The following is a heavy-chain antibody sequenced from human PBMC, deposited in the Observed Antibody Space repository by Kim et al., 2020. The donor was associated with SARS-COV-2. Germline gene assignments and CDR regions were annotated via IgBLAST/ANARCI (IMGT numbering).Heavy chain of an antibody. CDR3: ARESSSWGPFDD. D-gene: IGHD6-13*01. Sequence: YYMDSVKGRFTISRDSAKNSLYLQMNSLRAEDTAVYYCARESSSWGPFDDWGQGTLVTVSS. V-gene: IGHV3-7*04. J-gene: IGHJ4*02.